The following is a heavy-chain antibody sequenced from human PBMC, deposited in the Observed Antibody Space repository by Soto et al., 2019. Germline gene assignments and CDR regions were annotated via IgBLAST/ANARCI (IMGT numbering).Heavy chain of an antibody. D-gene: IGHD4-17*01. Sequence: WIRQQKGKGLEWIGEINHSGTTNYNPSLKSRVTISVDTSKNQFSLKLSSVTAADTAVYYCARVGVRDGDYGVSRFDPWGQGTLVTVSS. CDR3: ARVGVRDGDYGVSRFDP. J-gene: IGHJ5*02. CDR2: INHSGTT. V-gene: IGHV4-34*01.